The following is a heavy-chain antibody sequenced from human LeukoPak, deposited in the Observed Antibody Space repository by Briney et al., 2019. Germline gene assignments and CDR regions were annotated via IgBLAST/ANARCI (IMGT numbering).Heavy chain of an antibody. J-gene: IGHJ4*02. V-gene: IGHV4-59*01. CDR3: ARDRGSGGGFDY. CDR2: IYYTGIT. D-gene: IGHD3-16*01. Sequence: SETLSLTCTVSGGSINNYYWSWIRQPPGKGLEWIAYIYYTGITNYNPSLKSRVTIPVDTSQNQFSLKLSSVIAAGTAVYYCARDRGSGGGFDYWGQGTLVTVSS. CDR1: GGSINNYY.